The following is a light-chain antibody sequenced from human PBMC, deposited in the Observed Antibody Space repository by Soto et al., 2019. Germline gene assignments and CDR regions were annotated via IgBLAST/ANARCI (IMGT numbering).Light chain of an antibody. CDR3: SSYAGSNNLV. J-gene: IGLJ3*02. CDR1: SSDVGDYNY. Sequence: QSALTQPPSASGSPGQSVTISCTGTSSDVGDYNYVSWYQQHPGKAPKLMTYEVSKRPSGVPDRFSGSKSGNTASLTVSGLQAEDEADYYCSSYAGSNNLVFGGGTKLTVL. V-gene: IGLV2-8*01. CDR2: EVS.